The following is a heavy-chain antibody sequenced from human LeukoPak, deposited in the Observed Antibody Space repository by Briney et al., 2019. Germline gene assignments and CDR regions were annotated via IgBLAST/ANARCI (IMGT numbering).Heavy chain of an antibody. CDR3: VKGDSMIRGTLGY. D-gene: IGHD3-10*01. V-gene: IGHV1-2*02. Sequence: ASVKVSCKASGYTFSRYYMHWVRQASGQGLEWMGWINPNSGDTKHAQKFQGRVTMTRDTSISTAYMELSRLRSDDTAVYYCVKGDSMIRGTLGYWGQGTLVTVSS. CDR2: INPNSGDT. J-gene: IGHJ4*02. CDR1: GYTFSRYY.